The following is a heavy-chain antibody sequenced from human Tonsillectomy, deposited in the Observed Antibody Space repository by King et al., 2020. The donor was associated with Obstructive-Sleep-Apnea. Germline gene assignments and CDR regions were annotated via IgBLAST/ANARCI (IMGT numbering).Heavy chain of an antibody. V-gene: IGHV1-69*10. J-gene: IGHJ4*02. CDR2: IIPSLHIP. CDR1: GGTFSSYV. D-gene: IGHD4/OR15-4a*01. Sequence: VQLVQSGAEVKKPGSSVRVSCKTSGGTFSSYVITWVRQAPGPGLEWMGGIIPSLHIPKYAQEFQGRVTITADRSTNTAYMELSSLRSEDTAVYYCATRDNEYGAPLDYWGQGTLVTVSS. CDR3: ATRDNEYGAPLDY.